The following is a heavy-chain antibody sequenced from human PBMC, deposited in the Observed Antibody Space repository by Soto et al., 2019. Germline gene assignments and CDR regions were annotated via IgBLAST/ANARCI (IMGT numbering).Heavy chain of an antibody. CDR3: ARSDGRY. J-gene: IGHJ4*02. CDR1: GGSISSYC. CDR2: IYYSGST. Sequence: QVQLQESGPGLVKPSETLSLTCTVSGGSISSYCWSWIRQPPGKGLEWIGYIYYSGSTNYNPSLKSRVTISVDTSKNQCSLKLSSVTAADTAVYYCARSDGRYWGQGTLVTVSS. V-gene: IGHV4-59*01.